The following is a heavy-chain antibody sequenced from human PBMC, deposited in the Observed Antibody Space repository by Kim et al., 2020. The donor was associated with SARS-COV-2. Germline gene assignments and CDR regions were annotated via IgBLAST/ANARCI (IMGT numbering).Heavy chain of an antibody. D-gene: IGHD2-15*01. Sequence: GGSLRLSCAASGIRISNYGMHWVRQAPGKGLEWVAVIWYDESKKYYADSVKGRFTISRDISKNTLYLQMNSLRAEDTAVYYCARGIMVAAATYFQHWGQGTLVTVSS. CDR2: IWYDESKK. CDR3: ARGIMVAAATYFQH. J-gene: IGHJ1*01. V-gene: IGHV3-33*01. CDR1: GIRISNYG.